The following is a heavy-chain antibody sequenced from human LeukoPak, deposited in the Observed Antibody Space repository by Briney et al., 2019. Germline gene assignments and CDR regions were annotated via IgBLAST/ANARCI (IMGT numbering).Heavy chain of an antibody. CDR2: ISGYSGNT. J-gene: IGHJ4*02. CDR1: GYTFTNHG. CDR3: ARDLSLGRHEYGEAFDN. Sequence: ASVEVSCKTSGYTFTNHGISWVRQAPGQGLEWMGWISGYSGNTNYVQKFQGRVTMTTDTPTGTAYMEVRNLKSDDTAVYYCARDLSLGRHEYGEAFDNWGQGTLVIVSS. V-gene: IGHV1-18*01. D-gene: IGHD4-17*01.